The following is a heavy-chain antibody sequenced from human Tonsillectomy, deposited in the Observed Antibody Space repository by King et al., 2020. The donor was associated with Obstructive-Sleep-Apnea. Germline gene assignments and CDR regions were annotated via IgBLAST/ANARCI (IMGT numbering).Heavy chain of an antibody. Sequence: VQLVESGGGLVQPGGSLRLSCAVSGFTSSSDWMHWIRQGPGKRLVWVSRINRDGNITTYADSVEGRFTISVDNAKNTLYLQMSSLRVEDTAIYYCARGWVGLADHWGQGTLVTVSS. CDR1: GFTSSSDW. CDR2: INRDGNIT. CDR3: ARGWVGLADH. D-gene: IGHD3-16*01. J-gene: IGHJ5*02. V-gene: IGHV3-74*01.